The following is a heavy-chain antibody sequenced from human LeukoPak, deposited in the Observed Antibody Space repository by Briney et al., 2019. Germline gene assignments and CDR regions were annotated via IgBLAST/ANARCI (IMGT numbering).Heavy chain of an antibody. Sequence: SETLSLTCTVSGGSINNADYYWTWIRQPPGKDLEWMGHIYYNGNAYYDPSLKSRLNISVDTSRNQFSLRLRSGTAADTAVYYCARDRYGKGYKLDYWGQGTLVSVST. CDR1: GGSINNADYY. V-gene: IGHV4-30-4*01. CDR3: ARDRYGKGYKLDY. CDR2: IYYNGNA. D-gene: IGHD5-24*01. J-gene: IGHJ4*02.